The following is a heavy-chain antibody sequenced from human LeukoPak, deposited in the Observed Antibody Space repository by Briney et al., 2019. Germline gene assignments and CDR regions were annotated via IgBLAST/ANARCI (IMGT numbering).Heavy chain of an antibody. CDR1: GGSISPHS. Sequence: SETLSLTRTVSGGSISPHSWSWIRQPPGKGLESVGFIYNSGGSDYNPSLNSRLTMSVDTSKNQLSLKLRSVTAADTAVYYCARLSHIAAAGSYSYHALDVWGQGTTVTVSS. D-gene: IGHD6-13*01. V-gene: IGHV4-59*08. J-gene: IGHJ6*02. CDR3: ARLSHIAAAGSYSYHALDV. CDR2: IYNSGGS.